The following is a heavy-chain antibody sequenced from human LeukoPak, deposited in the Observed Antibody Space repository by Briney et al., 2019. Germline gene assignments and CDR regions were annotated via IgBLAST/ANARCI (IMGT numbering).Heavy chain of an antibody. Sequence: ASVMVSCKASGYTFTTYGINWVRQAPGQGLEWMGWISGYDGKTNYAQKLRDRVTMLRDTATSTVYMELRSLTTDDTAVYYCARAHHCSSTSCYDDYYYYGMDVWGQGTTVTVSS. V-gene: IGHV1-18*01. CDR1: GYTFTTYG. CDR3: ARAHHCSSTSCYDDYYYYGMDV. J-gene: IGHJ6*02. CDR2: ISGYDGKT. D-gene: IGHD2-2*01.